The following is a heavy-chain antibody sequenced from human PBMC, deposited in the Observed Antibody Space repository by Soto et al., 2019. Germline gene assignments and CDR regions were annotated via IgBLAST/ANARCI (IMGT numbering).Heavy chain of an antibody. V-gene: IGHV5-51*01. J-gene: IGHJ6*02. Sequence: GESLKISCMGSGYKVSTWHNFTSYWIAWVRQMPGEGLEWMGIIYPGDSNTRYSPSFQGQVTISADKSISTAYLQWSSLKASDTAMYYCASSRAVRPRIAAPGTEYYGMDVWGQGTTVTVSS. D-gene: IGHD6-13*01. CDR2: IYPGDSNT. CDR3: ASSRAVRPRIAAPGTEYYGMDV. CDR1: GYKVSTWHNFTSYW.